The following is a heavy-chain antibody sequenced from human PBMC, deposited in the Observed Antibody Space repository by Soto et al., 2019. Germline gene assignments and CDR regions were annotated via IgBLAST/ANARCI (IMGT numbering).Heavy chain of an antibody. CDR3: TRAGILTTPYYLDY. CDR2: IRQNLMGYTT. V-gene: IGHV3-72*01. Sequence: EVQLVESGGGLVRPEGSLRLSCIASGFAFSDHYFDWVRQAPGKGLEWVGRIRQNLMGYTTEYAASVKGRFAISRDDSRNSLYLQMNSLKTEDTAMYYCTRAGILTTPYYLDYWGQGTVVTVSS. CDR1: GFAFSDHY. J-gene: IGHJ4*02. D-gene: IGHD2-21*01.